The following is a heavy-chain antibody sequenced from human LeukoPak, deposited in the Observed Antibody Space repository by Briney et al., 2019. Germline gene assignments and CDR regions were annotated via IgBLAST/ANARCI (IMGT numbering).Heavy chain of an antibody. D-gene: IGHD3-9*01. CDR1: GFSFSSYW. CDR2: VRQDGSQK. Sequence: GGPLRLSRRASGFSFSSYWMSWVRQAPGKGLEWVANVRQDGSQKYYLDSVKGRFTISRDNAKNSLYLQMDSLRVEDTAVYYCARDSGYRDYWGQGTPVTVSS. CDR3: ARDSGYRDY. V-gene: IGHV3-7*03. J-gene: IGHJ4*02.